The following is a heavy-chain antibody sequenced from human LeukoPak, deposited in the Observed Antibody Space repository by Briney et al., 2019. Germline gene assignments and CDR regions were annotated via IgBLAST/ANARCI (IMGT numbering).Heavy chain of an antibody. J-gene: IGHJ5*02. CDR3: ARDSIAALNWFDP. V-gene: IGHV3-23*01. Sequence: GGSLRLSCAASGFTFSSYAMSWVRQAPGKGLEWVSAISGSGGSTYYADSVKGRFTISRDNAKNSLYLQRNSLRAEDTAVYYCARDSIAALNWFDPWGQGTLVTVSS. D-gene: IGHD6-6*01. CDR1: GFTFSSYA. CDR2: ISGSGGST.